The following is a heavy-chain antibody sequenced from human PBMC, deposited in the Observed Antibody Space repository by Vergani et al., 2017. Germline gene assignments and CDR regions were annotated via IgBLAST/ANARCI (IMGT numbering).Heavy chain of an antibody. D-gene: IGHD4-17*01. CDR1: GGSISSSSYY. Sequence: QLQLEESGPGLVKPSETLSLTCSVSGGSISSSSYYWGWIRQPPGKGLEWIGSMYYSGNTYYNPSLKSRVTISVDTSKNQFSLKLSSVTAADTAVYYCARDGNGDYGNWXFDLWGRGTLVTVSS. V-gene: IGHV4-39*07. J-gene: IGHJ2*01. CDR3: ARDGNGDYGNWXFDL. CDR2: MYYSGNT.